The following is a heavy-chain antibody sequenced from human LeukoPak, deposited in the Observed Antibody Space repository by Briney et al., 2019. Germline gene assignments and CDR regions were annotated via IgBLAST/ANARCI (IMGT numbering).Heavy chain of an antibody. D-gene: IGHD6-13*01. CDR3: ARDRGGSSSWYVWFDP. CDR2: IIPILDVT. V-gene: IGHV1-18*01. CDR1: GGTFTNYA. J-gene: IGHJ5*02. Sequence: ASVKVSCEASGGTFTNYAINWVRQAPGQGLEWMGRIIPILDVTNYAQKLQGRVTMTTDTSTSTAYMELRSLRSDDTAVYYCARDRGGSSSWYVWFDPWGQGTLVTVSS.